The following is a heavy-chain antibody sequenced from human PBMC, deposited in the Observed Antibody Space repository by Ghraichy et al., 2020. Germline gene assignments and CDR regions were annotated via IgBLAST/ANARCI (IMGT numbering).Heavy chain of an antibody. CDR2: IGGSGTGS. CDR3: AKTGDSSGWNYFDS. V-gene: IGHV3-23*01. D-gene: IGHD7-27*01. CDR1: GFAFISYA. J-gene: IGHJ4*02. Sequence: GGSLRLSCTASGFAFISYAMNWVRLVPGKGLKWVSVIGGSGTGSYYADSVRGRFTNSRDNSKNTVFLQMNSLRADDTAIYYCAKTGDSSGWNYFDSWGQGTLVSVSS.